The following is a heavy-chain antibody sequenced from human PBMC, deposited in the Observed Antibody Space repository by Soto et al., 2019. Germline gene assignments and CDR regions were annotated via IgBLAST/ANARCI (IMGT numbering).Heavy chain of an antibody. D-gene: IGHD6-13*01. J-gene: IGHJ4*02. CDR2: IYYSGST. CDR3: ARTYSSSWSRWALVGL. CDR1: GGSISSSGHY. V-gene: IGHV4-39*01. Sequence: SETLSLTCSVSGGSISSSGHYWGWIRHPPGKGLEWIGSIYYSGSTYHNPSLKSRVTISVDTSKNQFSLKLKSVTAADTAVYYCARTYSSSWSRWALVGLWGQGTLVTASS.